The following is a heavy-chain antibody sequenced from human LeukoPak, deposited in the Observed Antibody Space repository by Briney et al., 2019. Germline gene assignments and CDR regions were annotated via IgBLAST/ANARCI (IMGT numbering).Heavy chain of an antibody. CDR2: IYTSGST. J-gene: IGHJ5*02. CDR3: ARVDCGGDCYYNWFDP. CDR1: GGSISSYY. D-gene: IGHD2-21*02. V-gene: IGHV4-4*07. Sequence: SETLSLTCTVSGGSISSYYWSWIRQPARKGLEWIGRIYTSGSTNYNPPLKSRVTMSVDTSKNQFSLKLSSVTAADTAVYYCARVDCGGDCYYNWFDPWGQGTLVTVSS.